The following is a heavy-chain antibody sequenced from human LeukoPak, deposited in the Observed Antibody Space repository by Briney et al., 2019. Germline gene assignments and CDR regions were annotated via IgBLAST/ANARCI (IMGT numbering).Heavy chain of an antibody. Sequence: SETLSLTCAVYGGSFSGYYWSWVRQPPGKGLEWIGEINHSGSTNYNPSLKSRVTISVDTSKNQFSLKLSSVTAADTAVYYCARGRPNYDILTGYLSYYFDYWGQGTLVTVSS. CDR2: INHSGST. CDR1: GGSFSGYY. V-gene: IGHV4-34*01. CDR3: ARGRPNYDILTGYLSYYFDY. J-gene: IGHJ4*02. D-gene: IGHD3-9*01.